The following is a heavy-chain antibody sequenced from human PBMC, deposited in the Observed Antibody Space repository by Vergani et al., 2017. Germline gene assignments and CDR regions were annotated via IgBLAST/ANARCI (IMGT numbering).Heavy chain of an antibody. J-gene: IGHJ6*03. Sequence: QVQLQQWGGGLLKPSETLSLSCVVNGGSFTSYHWTWIRQSPGEGLEWVGDIDHTGRPDYNPSLKSRFTMSVDKSQNQFSLTLNSVTATDTAIYFCARVNTETNGHLYYYYYMDVWGQGTAVTVS. CDR3: ARVNTETNGHLYYYYYMDV. CDR1: GGSFTSYH. D-gene: IGHD4-11*01. CDR2: IDHTGRP. V-gene: IGHV4-34*01.